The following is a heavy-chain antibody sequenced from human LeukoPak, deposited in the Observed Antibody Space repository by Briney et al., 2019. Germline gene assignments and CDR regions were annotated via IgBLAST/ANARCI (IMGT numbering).Heavy chain of an antibody. CDR1: RYTFTSYG. Sequence: ASVKVSCKASRYTFTSYGISWVRQAAGQELEWMGWISAYNGNTNYAQKLQGRVNMTTDTSTSTAYMELRSLRSDDTAVYYCARDGYRSPYYYYYGMDVWGQGTTVTVSS. V-gene: IGHV1-18*01. J-gene: IGHJ6*02. CDR3: ARDGYRSPYYYYYGMDV. CDR2: ISAYNGNT. D-gene: IGHD5-24*01.